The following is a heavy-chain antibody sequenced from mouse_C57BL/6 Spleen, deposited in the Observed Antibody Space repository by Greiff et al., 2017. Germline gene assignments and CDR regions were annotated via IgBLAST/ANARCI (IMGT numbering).Heavy chain of an antibody. CDR1: GFTFSDYG. Sequence: EVKVVESGGGLVKPGGSLKLSCAASGFTFSDYGMHWVRQAPEKGLEWVAYISRGSSTIYYADTVKGRFTISRDNAKTTLFLQMTSLRSEDTAMYYCASNLFDYWGQGTLVTVSA. D-gene: IGHD1-3*01. J-gene: IGHJ3*01. CDR3: ASNLFDY. CDR2: ISRGSSTI. V-gene: IGHV5-17*01.